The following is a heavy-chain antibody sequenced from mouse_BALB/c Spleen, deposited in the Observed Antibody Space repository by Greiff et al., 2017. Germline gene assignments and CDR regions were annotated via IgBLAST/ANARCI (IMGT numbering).Heavy chain of an antibody. CDR3: AYYYGSSYYFDY. J-gene: IGHJ2*01. CDR2: INPSTGYT. D-gene: IGHD1-1*01. CDR1: GYTFTSYW. Sequence: QVQLKESGAELAKPGASVKMSCKASGYTFTSYWMHWVKQRPGQGLEWIGYINPSTGYTENNQKFKDKATLTADKSSSTAYMQLSSLTSEDSAVYYCAYYYGSSYYFDYWGQGTTLTVSS. V-gene: IGHV1-7*01.